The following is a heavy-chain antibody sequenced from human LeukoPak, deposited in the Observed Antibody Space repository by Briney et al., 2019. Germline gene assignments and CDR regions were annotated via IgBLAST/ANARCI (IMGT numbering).Heavy chain of an antibody. Sequence: GGSLRLSCAASGFTFSSYSMNWVRQAPGKGLEWVAVIWYDGSNKYYADSVKGRFTISRDNSKNTLYLQMNSLRAEDTAVYYCARDQSSGWSVDYWGQGTLVTVSS. CDR1: GFTFSSYS. CDR3: ARDQSSGWSVDY. J-gene: IGHJ4*02. V-gene: IGHV3-33*08. CDR2: IWYDGSNK. D-gene: IGHD6-19*01.